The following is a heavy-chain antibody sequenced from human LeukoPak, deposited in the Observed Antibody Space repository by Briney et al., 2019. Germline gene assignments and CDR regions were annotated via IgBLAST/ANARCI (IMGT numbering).Heavy chain of an antibody. CDR3: ARERIFEVRGVKAFDY. CDR2: INPSGGST. J-gene: IGHJ4*02. CDR1: GYTFTSYY. Sequence: GASVKVSCKASGYTFTSYYMHWVRQAPGQGLEWTGIINPSGGSTSYAQKFQGRVTMTRDTSTSTVYMELSSLRSEDTAVYYCARERIFEVRGVKAFDYWGQGTLVTVSS. D-gene: IGHD3-10*01. V-gene: IGHV1-46*01.